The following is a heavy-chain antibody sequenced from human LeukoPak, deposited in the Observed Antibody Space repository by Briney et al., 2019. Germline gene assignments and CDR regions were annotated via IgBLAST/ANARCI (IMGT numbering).Heavy chain of an antibody. Sequence: GGSLRLSCAASGFPFSNAWMTWVRQAPGKGLEWVAHIKTKAEGGTTDYAAPVKGRFTVSRDDSKNTLYLQMNNLNTEDTAVYFCTTPYGGNSAFDYWGQGTLVSVSS. CDR1: GFPFSNAW. V-gene: IGHV3-15*01. CDR2: IKTKAEGGTT. J-gene: IGHJ4*02. D-gene: IGHD4-23*01. CDR3: TTPYGGNSAFDY.